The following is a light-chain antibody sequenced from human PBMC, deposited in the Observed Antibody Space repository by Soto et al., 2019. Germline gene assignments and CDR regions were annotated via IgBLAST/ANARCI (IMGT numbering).Light chain of an antibody. CDR2: GAS. Sequence: EIVLTQSPGTLSLSPGGRATLSCRASQSVSRRLAWYQQRPGQAPRLLIYGASSRATGIPDKFSGSGSGTDFTLTIAGLEPEDFAVYYCQQYGYSPITFGQGTRLEIK. CDR1: QSVSRR. J-gene: IGKJ5*01. CDR3: QQYGYSPIT. V-gene: IGKV3-20*01.